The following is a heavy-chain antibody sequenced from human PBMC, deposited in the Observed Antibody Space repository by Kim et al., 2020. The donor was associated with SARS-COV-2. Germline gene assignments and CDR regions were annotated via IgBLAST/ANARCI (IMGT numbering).Heavy chain of an antibody. CDR1: GYTFTSYY. V-gene: IGHV1-46*01. Sequence: ASVKVSCKASGYTFTSYYMHWVRQAPGQGLEWMGIINPSGGSTSYAQKFQGRVTMTRDTSTSTVYMELSSLRSEDTAVYYCARVRSVGYYYDSSGYYPAPLGFSYYGMDVWGQGTTVTVSS. D-gene: IGHD3-22*01. CDR3: ARVRSVGYYYDSSGYYPAPLGFSYYGMDV. J-gene: IGHJ6*02. CDR2: INPSGGST.